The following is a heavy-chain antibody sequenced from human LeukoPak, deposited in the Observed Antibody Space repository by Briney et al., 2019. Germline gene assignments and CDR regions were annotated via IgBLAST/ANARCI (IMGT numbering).Heavy chain of an antibody. D-gene: IGHD5/OR15-5a*01. CDR3: ARGLRGDYFDY. CDR1: GGTFSSYA. Sequence: GASVKVSCKAPGGTFSSYAISWVRQAPGQGLEWMGGIIPIFGTANYAQKFQGRVTITTDESTSTAYMELSSLRSEDTAVYYCARGLRGDYFDYWGQGTLVTVSS. CDR2: IIPIFGTA. J-gene: IGHJ4*02. V-gene: IGHV1-69*05.